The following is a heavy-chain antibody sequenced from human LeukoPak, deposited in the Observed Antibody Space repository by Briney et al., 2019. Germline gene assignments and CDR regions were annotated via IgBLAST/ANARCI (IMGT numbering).Heavy chain of an antibody. J-gene: IGHJ5*02. D-gene: IGHD3-16*01. CDR1: GFTFSSYS. CDR2: ISSGSSYI. V-gene: IGHV3-21*01. Sequence: GGSLRLSCAASGFTFSSYSMNWVRQAPGKGLEWVSSISSGSSYIYYADSVKGRFTISRDNAKNTLYLQMNSVRVEDTAVYYCATDAFSYPNTWGQGTQVTVSS. CDR3: ATDAFSYPNT.